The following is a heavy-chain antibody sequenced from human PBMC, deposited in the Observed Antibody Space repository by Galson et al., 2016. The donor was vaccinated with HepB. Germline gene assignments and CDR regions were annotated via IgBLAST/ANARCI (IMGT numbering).Heavy chain of an antibody. Sequence: TLSLTCTVSGGSISSADYYWSWIRQHAGKGLEWIGYIYYSGSTYYNPSLKSRVTMSIDTSKNQFSLKMTSVTAADTAVYYCARGYSHGGGIYWGRGTLVTVSS. J-gene: IGHJ1*01. D-gene: IGHD5-18*01. CDR1: GGSISSADYY. V-gene: IGHV4-31*03. CDR2: IYYSGST. CDR3: ARGYSHGGGIY.